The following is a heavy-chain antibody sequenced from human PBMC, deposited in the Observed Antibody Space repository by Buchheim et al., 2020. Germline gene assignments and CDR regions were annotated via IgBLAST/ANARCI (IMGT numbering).Heavy chain of an antibody. CDR2: IHYNGNT. V-gene: IGHV4-39*01. CDR3: ARHGAVTTVTTLSFDF. CDR1: GGSISSSTYY. J-gene: IGHJ4*02. Sequence: QLQLQESGPGLVKPSETLSLTCSVSGGSISSSTYYWGWVRQPPGKGLEWIGSIHYNGNTHYNPSLKSRVSISVDTSKNEFSLKWSSVTAADTAVYYCARHGAVTTVTTLSFDFWGQGTL. D-gene: IGHD4-17*01.